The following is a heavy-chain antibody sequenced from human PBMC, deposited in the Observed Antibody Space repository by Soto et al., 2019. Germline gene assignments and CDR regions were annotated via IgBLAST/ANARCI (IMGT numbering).Heavy chain of an antibody. J-gene: IGHJ4*02. V-gene: IGHV3-73*02. D-gene: IGHD1-26*01. CDR2: IRSKTHNYAT. CDR1: GFTLSGSA. CDR3: TRSGGSYSFGY. Sequence: EVLLVESGGGLVQPGESLKLSCAASGFTLSGSAVHWVRQASGKGLEWVGRIRSKTHNYATDYIASVKGRFTMSRDDSNNTAYLQMNGLKTDDTAVYYCTRSGGSYSFGYWGQGTLVTVSS.